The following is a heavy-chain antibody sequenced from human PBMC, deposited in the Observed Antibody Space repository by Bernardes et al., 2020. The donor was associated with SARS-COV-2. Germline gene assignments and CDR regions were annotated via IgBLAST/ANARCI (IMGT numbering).Heavy chain of an antibody. V-gene: IGHV4-39*01. Sequence: SETLSLTRTVSGDSISSSSFYWGWIRQPPGKGLEWIASIYNSGNTYYNPSLKSRVTISADTSENQFSLKVTSVTATDAALYYCARGRVAVAGTGPFDTWGQGTLVTVSS. CDR1: GDSISSSSFY. CDR2: IYNSGNT. D-gene: IGHD6-19*01. J-gene: IGHJ3*02. CDR3: ARGRVAVAGTGPFDT.